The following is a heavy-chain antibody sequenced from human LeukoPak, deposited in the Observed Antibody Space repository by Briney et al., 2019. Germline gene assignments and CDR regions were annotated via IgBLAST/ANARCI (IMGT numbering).Heavy chain of an antibody. D-gene: IGHD6-13*01. Sequence: SETLSLTCTVSGGTISSYYWSWIRQPPGKGLEWIGYIYYSGSTNYNPSPKSRVTISVDTSKNQFSLKLSSVTAADTAVYYYARGYSSSWNNWFDSWGQGTLVTVSS. CDR2: IYYSGST. CDR3: ARGYSSSWNNWFDS. V-gene: IGHV4-59*01. J-gene: IGHJ5*01. CDR1: GGTISSYY.